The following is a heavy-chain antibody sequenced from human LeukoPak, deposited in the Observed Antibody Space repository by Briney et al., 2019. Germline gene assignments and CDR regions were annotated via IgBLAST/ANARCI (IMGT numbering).Heavy chain of an antibody. J-gene: IGHJ4*02. CDR2: IYSGGDT. D-gene: IGHD3-22*01. Sequence: GGSLRLSCAASGFTVSSNYMSWVRQAPGKGLQWVSVIYSGGDTYYADSVKGGFTISRDNSKNTLYLQMNSLRAEETAVYYCAKDNTMTLSKYYFDYWGQGTLVTVSS. CDR3: AKDNTMTLSKYYFDY. CDR1: GFTVSSNY. V-gene: IGHV3-53*05.